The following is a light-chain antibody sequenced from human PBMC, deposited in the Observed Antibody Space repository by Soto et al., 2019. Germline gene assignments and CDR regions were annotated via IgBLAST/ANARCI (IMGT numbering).Light chain of an antibody. CDR1: SSDIGYYNY. J-gene: IGLJ2*01. Sequence: QSALTQPASVSGSPRQSITISCTGTSSDIGYYNYVSWYQQHPGKAPKLMIYEVSNRPSGVSNRFSGSKSGNTASLTISGLQAEDEADYYCCSYTSSSTVVFGGGTKVTVL. CDR3: CSYTSSSTVV. CDR2: EVS. V-gene: IGLV2-14*01.